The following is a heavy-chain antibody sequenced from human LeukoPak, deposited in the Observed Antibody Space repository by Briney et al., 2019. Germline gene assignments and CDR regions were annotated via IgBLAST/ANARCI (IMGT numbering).Heavy chain of an antibody. CDR2: ISSSSSTI. V-gene: IGHV3-48*02. CDR1: GFTFSSYS. CDR3: AGVQEDDFWSGYYSPIYYYGMDV. J-gene: IGHJ6*02. Sequence: PGGSLRLSCAASGFTFSSYSMNWVRQAPGKGLEWVSYISSSSSTIYYADSVKGRFTISRDNAKNSLYLQMNSLRDEDTAVYYCAGVQEDDFWSGYYSPIYYYGMDVWGQGTTVTVSS. D-gene: IGHD3-3*01.